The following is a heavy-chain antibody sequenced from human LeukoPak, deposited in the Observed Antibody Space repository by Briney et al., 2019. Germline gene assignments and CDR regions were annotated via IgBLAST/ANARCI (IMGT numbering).Heavy chain of an antibody. D-gene: IGHD5-24*01. CDR3: ARWLQGFVAFDI. CDR2: IYYSGDT. V-gene: IGHV4-39*01. Sequence: PSETLSLTCTVSGDSIRSTSYYWGWIRQPPGKGLEWIGSIYYSGDTYYNPSLKSRVTIAVDTSKNQFSLKLNSVTAADTAVYYCARWLQGFVAFDIWGQGTMVTVSS. CDR1: GDSIRSTSYY. J-gene: IGHJ3*02.